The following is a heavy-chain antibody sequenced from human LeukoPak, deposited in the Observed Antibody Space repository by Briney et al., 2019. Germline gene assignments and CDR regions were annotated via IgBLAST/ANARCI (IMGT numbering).Heavy chain of an antibody. Sequence: PGWSLRLSCTPSGFIFGDYALSWVRQAPGKGLEWVGLIRSKAYGGTAEYAASVRDRFTVSRDDSKSVAYLQLNSLETDDTAVYYRTRGGQELGKGYFFEYRGQGTLATVPS. CDR3: TRGGQELGKGYFFEY. J-gene: IGHJ4*02. D-gene: IGHD7-27*01. V-gene: IGHV3-49*04. CDR2: IRSKAYGGTA. CDR1: GFIFGDYA.